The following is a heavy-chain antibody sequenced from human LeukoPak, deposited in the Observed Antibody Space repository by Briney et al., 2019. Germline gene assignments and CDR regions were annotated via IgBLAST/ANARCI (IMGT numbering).Heavy chain of an antibody. D-gene: IGHD1-7*01. V-gene: IGHV4-39*01. Sequence: SETLSLTCTVSGGSISSSSYYWGWIRQPPGKGLEWIGSIYYSGSTYYKPSLKSGVTISVDTSKSQFSRKLSSVTAADTAVYYCARLPELELRAEIDYWGQGTLVTVSS. CDR1: GGSISSSSYY. CDR2: IYYSGST. J-gene: IGHJ4*02. CDR3: ARLPELELRAEIDY.